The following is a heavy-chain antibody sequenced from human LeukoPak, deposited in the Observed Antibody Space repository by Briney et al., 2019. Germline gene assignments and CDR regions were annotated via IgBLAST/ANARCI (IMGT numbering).Heavy chain of an antibody. CDR3: TTYTPSGNWFDP. J-gene: IGHJ5*02. CDR1: GFTFIDAW. Sequence: PGGPLRLSCAASGFTFIDAWMTWVRQAPGKGVEWVGRIKSKAEGGTADYAAPLKGRFSISRDDSKNMLFLQMNSLEIEDTALYFCTTYTPSGNWFDPWGQGTLVTVSS. D-gene: IGHD2-15*01. CDR2: IKSKAEGGTA. V-gene: IGHV3-15*01.